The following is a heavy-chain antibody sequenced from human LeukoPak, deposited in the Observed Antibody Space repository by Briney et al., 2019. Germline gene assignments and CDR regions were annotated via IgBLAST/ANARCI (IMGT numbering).Heavy chain of an antibody. V-gene: IGHV3-43*02. CDR3: AKLDYHGSGSYLPPFDY. CDR1: GFTFDDYA. Sequence: GSLRLSCAASGFTFDDYAMHWVRQAPGKGLEWVSLISGDGGSTYYADSLKGRFTISRDNSKNSLYLQMNSLRTEDTALYYCAKLDYHGSGSYLPPFDYWGQGTLVTVSS. J-gene: IGHJ4*02. D-gene: IGHD3-10*01. CDR2: ISGDGGST.